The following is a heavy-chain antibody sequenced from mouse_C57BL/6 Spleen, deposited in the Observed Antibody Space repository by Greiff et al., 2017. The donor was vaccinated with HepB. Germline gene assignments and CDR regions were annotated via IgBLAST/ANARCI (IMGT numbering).Heavy chain of an antibody. D-gene: IGHD2-4*01. V-gene: IGHV5-4*03. CDR3: ASDSDDNDSGDMDY. CDR2: ISDGGSYN. J-gene: IGHJ4*01. CDR1: GFTFSSYA. Sequence: EVMLVESGGGLVKPGGTLKLSCAASGFTFSSYAMPWVRQTPEKRLEWVATISDGGSYNYYPAYVKGRFTISRDNDKNNLYIQMRHLESEDTAMYCCASDSDDNDSGDMDYWGQGTSVTVSS.